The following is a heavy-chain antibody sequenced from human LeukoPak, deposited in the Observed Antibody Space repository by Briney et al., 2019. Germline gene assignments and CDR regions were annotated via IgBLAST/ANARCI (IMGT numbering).Heavy chain of an antibody. V-gene: IGHV1-2*02. CDR1: GYTFTDYY. Sequence: GASVTVSCKPSGYTFTDYYIHWVRQAPGQGREWMGWISPNSGGADYAQKFQGRVTMTRDTSISTAYMELSRLRSDDTAVYYCARGGYGSTWYGLDVWGQGTTVTVSS. J-gene: IGHJ6*02. CDR3: ARGGYGSTWYGLDV. D-gene: IGHD6-13*01. CDR2: ISPNSGGA.